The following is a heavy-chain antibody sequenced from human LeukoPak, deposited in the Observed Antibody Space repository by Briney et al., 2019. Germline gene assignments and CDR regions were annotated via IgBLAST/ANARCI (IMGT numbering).Heavy chain of an antibody. V-gene: IGHV3-30*04. J-gene: IGHJ4*02. CDR1: GFTFSSYV. Sequence: GRSLRLSCAASGFTFSSYVMHWVRQAPGKGLEWVAIISYDGSNEYYADSVKGRFTISRDNSKNTLYLQMNSLRAEDTAVYYCARDPYYYDSSGYCDYWGQGTLVTVSS. D-gene: IGHD3-22*01. CDR3: ARDPYYYDSSGYCDY. CDR2: ISYDGSNE.